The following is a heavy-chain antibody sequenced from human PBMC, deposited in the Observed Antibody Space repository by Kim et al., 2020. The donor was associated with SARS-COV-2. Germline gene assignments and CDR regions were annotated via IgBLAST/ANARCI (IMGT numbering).Heavy chain of an antibody. V-gene: IGHV3-15*01. Sequence: GGSLRLSCAASGFSFSKVWMNWVRQAPGKGLEWLGRIKTRPDGGTTDYAAPVKGRFTISRDDSTNTLYLQMNSLIAEDTAVYYCTTDRPAAVMWANAFDIWGQGTMVTVSS. D-gene: IGHD2-2*01. CDR3: TTDRPAAVMWANAFDI. J-gene: IGHJ3*02. CDR1: GFSFSKVW. CDR2: IKTRPDGGTT.